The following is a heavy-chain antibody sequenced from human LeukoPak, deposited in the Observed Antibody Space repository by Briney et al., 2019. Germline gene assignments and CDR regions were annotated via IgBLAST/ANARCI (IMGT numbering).Heavy chain of an antibody. J-gene: IGHJ4*02. CDR3: ASPSGYDLY. CDR2: TSSSSTTI. Sequence: GGSLRLSCAASGFTFSSYSMNWVRQAPGKGLEWVSYTSSSSTTIYYADSVKGRFTISRDNAKNSLYLQINSLRAEDTAVYYCASPSGYDLYWGQGTLVTVSS. V-gene: IGHV3-48*01. CDR1: GFTFSSYS. D-gene: IGHD5-12*01.